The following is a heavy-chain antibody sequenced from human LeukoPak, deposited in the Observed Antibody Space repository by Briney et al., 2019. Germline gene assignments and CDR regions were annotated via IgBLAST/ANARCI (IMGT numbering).Heavy chain of an antibody. V-gene: IGHV3-7*05. CDR2: IKQDGSEK. Sequence: PGGSLRLSCAASGFTFSSYWVSWVRKAPGKGLEWVANIKQDGSEKYYVDSEKGRFTISRDNAKNSLYLQMNSLRAEDTAVYYCARDIAGVRQWLVGGGDYFDYWGQGTLVTVSS. CDR3: ARDIAGVRQWLVGGGDYFDY. CDR1: GFTFSSYW. D-gene: IGHD6-19*01. J-gene: IGHJ4*02.